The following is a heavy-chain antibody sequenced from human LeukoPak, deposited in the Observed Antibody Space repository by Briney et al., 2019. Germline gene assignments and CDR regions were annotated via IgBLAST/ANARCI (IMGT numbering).Heavy chain of an antibody. CDR3: ARRGSSGFLYYFDY. CDR1: GGSIRSSDDY. V-gene: IGHV4-39*01. D-gene: IGHD6-19*01. Sequence: SETLSLTCTVFGGSIRSSDDYWGWLHQPPGKGLQWIGSIHYGGITYYNPSLKSRVTISVDTSKNQFSLKLSSVTAADTAVYYCARRGSSGFLYYFDYWGQGILVTVSS. J-gene: IGHJ4*02. CDR2: IHYGGIT.